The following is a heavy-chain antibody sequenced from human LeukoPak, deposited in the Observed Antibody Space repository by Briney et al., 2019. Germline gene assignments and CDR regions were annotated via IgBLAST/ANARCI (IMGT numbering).Heavy chain of an antibody. Sequence: PSETLSLTCTVSGGSISSSSYYWGWIRQPPGKGLEWIGIIYYGGSTYYNPSLKSRVTISVDRSKNQFSLKLSSVTAADTAVYYCARDGTSYSNYIDYWGQGTLVTVSS. J-gene: IGHJ4*02. CDR1: GGSISSSSYY. D-gene: IGHD4-11*01. V-gene: IGHV4-39*07. CDR3: ARDGTSYSNYIDY. CDR2: IYYGGST.